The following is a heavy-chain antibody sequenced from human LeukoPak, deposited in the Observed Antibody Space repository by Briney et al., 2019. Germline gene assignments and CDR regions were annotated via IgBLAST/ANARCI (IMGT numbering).Heavy chain of an antibody. CDR3: ARHKVDYYGSGSPYTPFNWFDP. D-gene: IGHD3-10*01. CDR1: GDSINGFY. Sequence: SETLSLTCTVSGDSINGFYWSWIRQAAGKGLEWIGHIYTSGSTNYNPSLKSRVTISVDTSKNQFSLKLSSVTAADTAVYYCARHKVDYYGSGSPYTPFNWFDPWGQGTLVTVSS. CDR2: IYTSGST. V-gene: IGHV4-4*07. J-gene: IGHJ5*02.